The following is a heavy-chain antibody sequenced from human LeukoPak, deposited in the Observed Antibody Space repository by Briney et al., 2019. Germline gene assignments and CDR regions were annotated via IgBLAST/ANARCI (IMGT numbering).Heavy chain of an antibody. CDR3: AKGGGFENSPDYYYGMDV. J-gene: IGHJ6*04. CDR2: ISYTGANT. V-gene: IGHV3-23*01. CDR1: GFTFSNYA. D-gene: IGHD3-16*01. Sequence: PGGSLRLSCAASGFTFSNYAMSWVRQAPGKGLEWVSAISYTGANTYYATSLRGRFTISRDNSKNTLCLQMNSLRADDTAVYYCAKGGGFENSPDYYYGMDVWGKGTTVTVSS.